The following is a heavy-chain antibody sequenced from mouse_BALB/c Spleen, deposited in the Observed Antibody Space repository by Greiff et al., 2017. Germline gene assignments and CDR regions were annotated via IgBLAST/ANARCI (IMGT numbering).Heavy chain of an antibody. CDR2: ISSGSSTI. V-gene: IGHV5-17*02. Sequence: EVKLMESGGGLVQPGGSRKLSCAASGFTFSSFGMHWVRQAPEKGLEWVAYISSGSSTIYYADTVKGRFTISRDNPKNTLFLQMTSLRSEDTAMYYCARHRYGVDYWGQGTTLTVSS. D-gene: IGHD2-14*01. CDR1: GFTFSSFG. CDR3: ARHRYGVDY. J-gene: IGHJ2*01.